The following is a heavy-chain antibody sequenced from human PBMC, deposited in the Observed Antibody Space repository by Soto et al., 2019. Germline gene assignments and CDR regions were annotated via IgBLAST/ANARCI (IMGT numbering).Heavy chain of an antibody. J-gene: IGHJ4*02. CDR3: ETYSSLDY. V-gene: IGHV3-53*02. CDR1: GFTVSNNS. Sequence: EVQLVETGGGLIQPGGSLRLSCAASGFTVSNNSMSWVRQAPGKGLEWVSLIYSGGSTYYADSVKGRFTLSRDNSKNTLYLQMNSLRAEDTAVYYCETYSSLDYWGQGTLVTVSS. CDR2: IYSGGST. D-gene: IGHD6-13*01.